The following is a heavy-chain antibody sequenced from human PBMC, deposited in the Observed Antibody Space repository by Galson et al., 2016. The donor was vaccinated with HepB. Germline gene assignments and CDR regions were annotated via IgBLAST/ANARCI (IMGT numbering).Heavy chain of an antibody. D-gene: IGHD2-21*02. CDR2: THYSGST. V-gene: IGHV4-59*03. J-gene: IGHJ3*01. CDR3: ATTYCGGDCYHVYAFDF. CDR1: GDSISKYY. Sequence: SETLSLTCSVSGDSISKYYCSWIRQPPGKALEWIGYTHYSGSTDYNSSLRSRITMSVDTSKNQFSLKLSSVTAADTALYYCATTYCGGDCYHVYAFDFWGQGTMATVSS.